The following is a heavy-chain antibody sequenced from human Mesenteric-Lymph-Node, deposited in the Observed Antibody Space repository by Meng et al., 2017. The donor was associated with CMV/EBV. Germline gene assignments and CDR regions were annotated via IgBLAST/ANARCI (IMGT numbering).Heavy chain of an antibody. J-gene: IGHJ2*01. CDR3: AKPYYGGNYYWFFDL. CDR2: ISYDGIKK. D-gene: IGHD4/OR15-4a*01. CDR1: GFTFSTYA. Sequence: GESLKISCAASGFTFSTYAMHWVRQAPGKGLEWVAIISYDGIKKDYTDSVKGRFSISRDNSKNTVHLQMNSLRAEDTAVYYCAKPYYGGNYYWFFDLWGRGTLVTVSS. V-gene: IGHV3-30*18.